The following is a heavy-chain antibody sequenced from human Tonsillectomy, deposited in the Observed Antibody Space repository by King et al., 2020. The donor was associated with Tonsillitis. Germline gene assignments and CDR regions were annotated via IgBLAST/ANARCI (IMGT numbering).Heavy chain of an antibody. V-gene: IGHV1-2*02. CDR3: ARGSSRPDYGDYEGGFDP. D-gene: IGHD4-17*01. CDR2: INPNSGGT. Sequence: VQLVESGAEVKKPGASVKVSCKASGYTFTGYYMHWVRQAPGQGLEWMGWINPNSGGTNYAQKFQGRVTMTRDTSISTAYMELSRLRSDDTAVYYCARGSSRPDYGDYEGGFDPWGQGTLVTVSS. J-gene: IGHJ5*02. CDR1: GYTFTGYY.